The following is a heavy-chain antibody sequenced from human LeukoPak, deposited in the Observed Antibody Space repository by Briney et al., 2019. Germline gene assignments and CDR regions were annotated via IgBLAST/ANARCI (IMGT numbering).Heavy chain of an antibody. CDR1: GYSFTYYW. D-gene: IGHD3/OR15-3a*01. J-gene: IGHJ4*02. CDR3: ARRRDWDVLDY. V-gene: IGHV5-51*01. Sequence: GESLKISCKVSGYSFTYYWIGWVRQMPGKGLEWMGIIYPDDSETRYSPSFQGQVTISADKSISTAFLQWDSLKASDTAMYYCARRRDWDVLDYWGQGTLVTVSS. CDR2: IYPDDSET.